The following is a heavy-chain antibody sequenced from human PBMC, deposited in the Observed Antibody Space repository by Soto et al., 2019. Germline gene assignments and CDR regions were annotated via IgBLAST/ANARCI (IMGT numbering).Heavy chain of an antibody. V-gene: IGHV4-31*03. Sequence: QVQLQESGPGLVKPSQTLSLTCTVSGGSISSGGYYWSWIRQHPGKGLEWIGYIYYSGSTYYNPSLKRRVTISVDTSKNQFSLKLSSVTAADTAVYYCARRVNDYGSGSYGGEWFDPWGQGTLVTVSS. CDR1: GGSISSGGYY. CDR2: IYYSGST. D-gene: IGHD3-10*01. CDR3: ARRVNDYGSGSYGGEWFDP. J-gene: IGHJ5*02.